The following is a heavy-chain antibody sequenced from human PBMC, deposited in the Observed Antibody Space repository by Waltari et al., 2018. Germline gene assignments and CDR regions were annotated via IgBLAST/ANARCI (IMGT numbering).Heavy chain of an antibody. CDR1: GYTLNALS. J-gene: IGHJ6*02. D-gene: IGHD6-13*01. CDR3: ATGWYSRIYYYYYGMDV. V-gene: IGHV1-24*01. Sequence: QVQLVQSGAEVKKPGASVKVSCKVSGYTLNALSMHWVRQAPGKGLEWLGGLDPEDGETIYEQKFHGRVTMPEDTSTDTAYMELSSLRSEYTAVYYCATGWYSRIYYYYYGMDVWGQGTTVTVSS. CDR2: LDPEDGET.